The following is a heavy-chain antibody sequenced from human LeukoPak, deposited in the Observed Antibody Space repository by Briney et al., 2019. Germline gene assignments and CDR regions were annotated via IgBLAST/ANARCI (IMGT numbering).Heavy chain of an antibody. V-gene: IGHV1-69*13. CDR1: GGTFSSYA. J-gene: IGHJ6*02. Sequence: GASVKVSCKASGGTFSSYAISWVRQAPGQGLEWMGGIIPIFGTANYAQKFQGRVTITADESTSTAYMELSSLRSKDTAVYYCAIFMTTVYYGMDVWGQGTTVTVSS. CDR2: IIPIFGTA. D-gene: IGHD4-11*01. CDR3: AIFMTTVYYGMDV.